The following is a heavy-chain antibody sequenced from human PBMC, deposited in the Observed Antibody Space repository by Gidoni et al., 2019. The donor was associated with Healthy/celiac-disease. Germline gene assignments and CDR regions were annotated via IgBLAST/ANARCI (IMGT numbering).Heavy chain of an antibody. CDR1: GFTFSSYA. Sequence: EVQLFESGGGLVQPGGSLRLSCAASGFTFSSYAMSWVRHAPGKGLEWGAAISGSGGSTYYADAWKGRFTISRDNSKNTLYLQRNSLRAEDTAVYYCAKDRDSSGYSPLDYWGQGTLVTVSS. V-gene: IGHV3-23*01. CDR3: AKDRDSSGYSPLDY. J-gene: IGHJ4*02. D-gene: IGHD3-22*01. CDR2: ISGSGGST.